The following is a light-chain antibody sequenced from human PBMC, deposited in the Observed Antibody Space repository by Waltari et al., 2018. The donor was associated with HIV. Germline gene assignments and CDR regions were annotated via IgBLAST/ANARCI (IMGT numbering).Light chain of an antibody. CDR1: PHVGNT. CDR2: AVS. J-gene: IGKJ1*01. V-gene: IGKV3-15*01. Sequence: VMTQYPVPFSLSLGERATLLSRPSPHVGNTLAWYHQKIGQAPRLLICAVSSRAPGSPARFSGSGSGTAFTLPINSLQHEDFVLYDCRQYYNWPPRFGQGTKV. CDR3: RQYYNWPPR.